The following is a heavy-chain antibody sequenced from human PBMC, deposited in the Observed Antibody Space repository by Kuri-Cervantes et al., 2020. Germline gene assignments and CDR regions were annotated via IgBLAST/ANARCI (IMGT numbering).Heavy chain of an antibody. CDR3: ARDTFYDSSDYYFDY. V-gene: IGHV3-48*01. D-gene: IGHD3-22*01. CDR2: ISSSSSTI. J-gene: IGHJ4*02. CDR1: GFTFSSYS. Sequence: ETLSLTCAASGFTFSSYSMNWVRQAPGKGLEWVSYISSSSSTIYYADSVKGRFTISRDNAKNSLYLQMNSLRAEDTAVYYCARDTFYDSSDYYFDYWGQGTLVTVSS.